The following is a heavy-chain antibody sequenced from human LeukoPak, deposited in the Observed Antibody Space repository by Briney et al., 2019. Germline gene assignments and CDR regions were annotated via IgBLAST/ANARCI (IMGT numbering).Heavy chain of an antibody. J-gene: IGHJ4*02. V-gene: IGHV3-11*01. CDR1: GFTLSDYY. Sequence: GGSLRLSCAASGFTLSDYYMSWIRQAPGKGLEWVSYSSSSGSTIYYADSVKGRFAISRDNAKNPLYLQMNSLRAEDTAVYYCARRRDFIDYWGQGTLVTVSS. CDR3: ARRRDFIDY. CDR2: SSSSGSTI. D-gene: IGHD3/OR15-3a*01.